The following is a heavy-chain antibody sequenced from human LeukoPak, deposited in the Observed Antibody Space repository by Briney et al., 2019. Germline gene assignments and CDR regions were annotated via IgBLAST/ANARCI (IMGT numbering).Heavy chain of an antibody. D-gene: IGHD3-10*01. V-gene: IGHV3-48*01. CDR3: TTDNYLWVGDLFGEHS. CDR1: GFAFSSHF. Sequence: PGGSLRLSCVGSGFAFSSHFINWFRQAPGKGLEWVSYISSSGSTIYYADSVKGRFTISRDNSKSTLYIQMNSLRAEDTAVYYCTTDNYLWVGDLFGEHSWGQGTLVTVSS. J-gene: IGHJ4*02. CDR2: ISSSGSTI.